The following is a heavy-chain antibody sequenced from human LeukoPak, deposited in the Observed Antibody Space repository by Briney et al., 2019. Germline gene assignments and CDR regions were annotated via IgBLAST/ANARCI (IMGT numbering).Heavy chain of an antibody. CDR3: ARGTAVAAGVDY. V-gene: IGHV3-7*04. CDR1: GFTFSSYW. Sequence: GGSLRLSCAATGFTFSSYWMTWVRQAPGKGLEWVANIKQDGSEMYYVDSVKGRFIISRDNAKNSLFLQMNSLRAEDTAVYYCARGTAVAAGVDYWGQGTLVTVSS. CDR2: IKQDGSEM. J-gene: IGHJ4*02. D-gene: IGHD6-19*01.